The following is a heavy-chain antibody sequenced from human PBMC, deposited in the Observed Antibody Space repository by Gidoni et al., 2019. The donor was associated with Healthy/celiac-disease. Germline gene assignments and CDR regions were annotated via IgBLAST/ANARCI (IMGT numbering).Heavy chain of an antibody. J-gene: IGHJ3*02. CDR2: IYYSGST. D-gene: IGHD5-12*01. CDR1: GGSISSSSYY. CDR3: ARQGKNGYQIEAFDI. V-gene: IGHV4-39*01. Sequence: QLQLQESGPGLVKPSETLTLTCTVSGGSISSSSYYWGWIRQPPGKGLEWIGSIYYSGSTYYNPSLKSRVTISVDTSKNQFSLKLSSVTAADTAVYYCARQGKNGYQIEAFDIWGQGTMVTVSS.